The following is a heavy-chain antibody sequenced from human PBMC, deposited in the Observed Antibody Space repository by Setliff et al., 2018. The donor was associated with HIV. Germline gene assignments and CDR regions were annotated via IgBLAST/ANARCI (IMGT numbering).Heavy chain of an antibody. D-gene: IGHD4-17*01. J-gene: IGHJ4*02. Sequence: SETLSLTCTVSNGSINTYYWSWIRQPPGKGLEWIGYIYTSGSTNYNPSLKSRVTISVDTSKNQFSLKLSSVTAADTAVYYCARGGPPNDYSYYFDSWGQGTLVTVSS. CDR2: IYTSGST. CDR3: ARGGPPNDYSYYFDS. CDR1: NGSINTYY. V-gene: IGHV4-4*09.